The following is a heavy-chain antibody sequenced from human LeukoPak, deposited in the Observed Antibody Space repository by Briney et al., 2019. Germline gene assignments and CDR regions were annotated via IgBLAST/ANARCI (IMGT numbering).Heavy chain of an antibody. CDR3: ARDPRTYYYDSSGHGGFIDY. J-gene: IGHJ4*02. CDR1: GFTFSSYS. D-gene: IGHD3-22*01. V-gene: IGHV3-21*01. Sequence: PGGSLRLSCAASGFTFSSYSMNWVRQAPGKGLEWVSSISSSSSYIYYADSVKGRFTISRDNAKNSLYLQMNSLRAEDTAVYYCARDPRTYYYDSSGHGGFIDYWGQGTLVTVSS. CDR2: ISSSSSYI.